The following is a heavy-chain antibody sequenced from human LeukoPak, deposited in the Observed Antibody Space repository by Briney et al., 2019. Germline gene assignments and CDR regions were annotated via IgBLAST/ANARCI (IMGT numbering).Heavy chain of an antibody. CDR2: ISGSGGST. J-gene: IGHJ4*02. CDR3: AKDQFGELNTDY. D-gene: IGHD3-10*01. V-gene: IGHV3-23*01. CDR1: GFTFSSYA. Sequence: GGSLRLSCAASGFTFSSYAMSWVRQAPGKGLEWVSAISGSGGSTYYADSVKGRFTISRDNSKNTLYLKMNSLRAEDTAVYYCAKDQFGELNTDYWGQGTLVTVSS.